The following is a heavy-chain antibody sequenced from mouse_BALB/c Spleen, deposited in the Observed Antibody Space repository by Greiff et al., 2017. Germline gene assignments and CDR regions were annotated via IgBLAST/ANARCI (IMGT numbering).Heavy chain of an antibody. D-gene: IGHD1-1*01. Sequence: EVQVVEPGGGLVKPGGSLKLSCAASGFAFSSYDMSWVRQTPEKRLEWVAYISSGGGSTYYPDTVKGRFTISRDNAKNTLYLQMSSLKSEDTAMYYCARHYGSSYYFDYWGQGTTLTVSS. J-gene: IGHJ2*01. CDR1: GFAFSSYD. CDR2: ISSGGGST. V-gene: IGHV5-12-1*01. CDR3: ARHYGSSYYFDY.